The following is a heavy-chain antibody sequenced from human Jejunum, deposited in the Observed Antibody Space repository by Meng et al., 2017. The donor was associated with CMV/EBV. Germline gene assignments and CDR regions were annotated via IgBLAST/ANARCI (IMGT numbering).Heavy chain of an antibody. CDR3: AREGGLKRFDS. V-gene: IGHV3-11*06. CDR2: IGTTSGIYT. D-gene: IGHD3-16*01. CDR1: GFRFIDYY. Sequence: VLLRECGGGLVKPGGSLRLSCAAFGFRFIDYYIHWIRQDTGKGLELISYIGTTSGIYTKYIDSVTGRFTISRDNAKKSVYLPMNMLRAEDTAVYYCAREGGLKRFDSWGQGTLVTVSS. J-gene: IGHJ4*02.